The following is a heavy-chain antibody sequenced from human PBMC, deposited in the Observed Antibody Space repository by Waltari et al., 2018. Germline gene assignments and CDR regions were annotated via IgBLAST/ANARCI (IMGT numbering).Heavy chain of an antibody. D-gene: IGHD2-8*01. Sequence: QVHLEVSAPGLAKPLEPLSLTCLVSGGYISDNHVTWFRQPAGKGLEWIGRITAIGTTKFNPSLESRRTRSLDTSKTQFSLKMSSVTAADTAVYFCARVNGAWHTDYWGQGTLVTVSS. CDR2: ITAIGTT. CDR3: ARVNGAWHTDY. CDR1: GGYISDNH. J-gene: IGHJ4*02. V-gene: IGHV4-4*07.